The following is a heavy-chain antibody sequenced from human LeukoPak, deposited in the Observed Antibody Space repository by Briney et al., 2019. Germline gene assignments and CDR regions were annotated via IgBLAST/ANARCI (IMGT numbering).Heavy chain of an antibody. CDR2: INDYTGDT. Sequence: PSETLSLTCTVFGGSFTDYFWTWIRHSPGKGLEWIGEINDYTGDTKYNPSLNSRVTISVDTSKNQFSLKLSSVTAADTAVYYCARGSIVGATKWFDPWGQGTLVTVSS. CDR1: GGSFTDYF. V-gene: IGHV4-34*01. J-gene: IGHJ5*02. CDR3: ARGSIVGATKWFDP. D-gene: IGHD1-26*01.